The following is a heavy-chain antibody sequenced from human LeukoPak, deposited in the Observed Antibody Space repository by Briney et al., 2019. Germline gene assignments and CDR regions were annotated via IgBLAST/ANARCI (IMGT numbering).Heavy chain of an antibody. D-gene: IGHD3-22*01. Sequence: SVKVSCKASGGTFSSYAISWVRQAPGQGLEWMGGIIPIFGTANYAQKFQGRVTITADESTSTAYMELSSLRSEDTAVYYCARDGDDYYDSSGYYDYWGQGTLVTVSS. J-gene: IGHJ4*02. V-gene: IGHV1-69*01. CDR3: ARDGDDYYDSSGYYDY. CDR1: GGTFSSYA. CDR2: IIPIFGTA.